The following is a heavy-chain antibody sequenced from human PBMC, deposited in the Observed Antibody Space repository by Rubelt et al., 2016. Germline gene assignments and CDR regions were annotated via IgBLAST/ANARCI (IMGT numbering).Heavy chain of an antibody. J-gene: IGHJ3*02. V-gene: IGHV4-59*12. Sequence: QVQLQESGPGLVKPSETLSLTCAVSGGSISTYYWSWIRQPPGKGLEWIGYIYYSGSASYNPSLKSRVTISVDTSKNQFSLQLNSVTPEETAVYYCARSVPRAYDIWGQGTMVTVSS. CDR3: ARSVPRAYDI. CDR2: IYYSGSA. CDR1: GGSISTYY.